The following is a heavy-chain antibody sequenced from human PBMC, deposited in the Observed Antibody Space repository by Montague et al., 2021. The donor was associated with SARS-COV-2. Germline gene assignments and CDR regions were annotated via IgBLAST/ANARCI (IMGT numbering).Heavy chain of an antibody. CDR1: GDSVSSEIYY. V-gene: IGHV4-61*02. CDR3: ARVGGNHYRYFDY. J-gene: IGHJ4*02. CDR2: IYTSGST. D-gene: IGHD1-26*01. Sequence: TLSLTCTVSGDSVSSEIYYWSWIRQPAGKGLEWIGRIYTSGSTSYNPSLRSRVTISVDTSKNQFSLRLSSVTAADTAVYYCARVGGNHYRYFDYWGQGTLVTVSS.